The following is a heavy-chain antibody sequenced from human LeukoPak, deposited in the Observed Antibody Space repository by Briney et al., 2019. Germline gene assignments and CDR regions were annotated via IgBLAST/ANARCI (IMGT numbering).Heavy chain of an antibody. CDR1: GGSISSGSYY. CDR3: AREDHLLTFRRSFDY. D-gene: IGHD2-15*01. V-gene: IGHV4-61*02. CDR2: IYTSGST. J-gene: IGHJ4*02. Sequence: SETLSLTCTVSGGSISSGSYYWSWIRQPAGKGLEWIGRIYTSGSTNYNPSLKSRVTISVDTSKNQFSLKLSSVTAADTAVYYCAREDHLLTFRRSFDYWGQGTLVTVSS.